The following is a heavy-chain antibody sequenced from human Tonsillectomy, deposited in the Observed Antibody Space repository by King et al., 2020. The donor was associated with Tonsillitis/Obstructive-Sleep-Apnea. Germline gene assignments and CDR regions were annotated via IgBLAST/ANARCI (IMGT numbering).Heavy chain of an antibody. J-gene: IGHJ3*02. Sequence: VQLVESGGGLVQPGGSLRPSCAASGFTFSSYAMSWVRQAPGKGLEWVSGIRGSGGSTYYADSVKGRFTISRDNAKNTLYLQMNNLRAEDTAVYYCAKDPPRGGVTGGRAFEIWGQGTMVTVSS. V-gene: IGHV3-23*04. CDR2: IRGSGGST. CDR3: AKDPPRGGVTGGRAFEI. CDR1: GFTFSSYA. D-gene: IGHD3-16*01.